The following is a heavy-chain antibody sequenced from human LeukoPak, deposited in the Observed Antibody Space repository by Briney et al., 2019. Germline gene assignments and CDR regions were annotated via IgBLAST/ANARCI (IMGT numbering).Heavy chain of an antibody. CDR2: IYPGDSDT. V-gene: IGHV5-51*01. CDR3: ARRVADSWYFDY. CDR1: GYRFTTYW. Sequence: GESLKTSFRGSGYRFTTYWIGWVRPMPGKGLEWMGIIYPGDSDTRYSPSFQGQVTISADKSISTAYLQWSSLKASDTAIYYCARRVADSWYFDYWGQGTQVTVSS. J-gene: IGHJ4*02. D-gene: IGHD6-13*01.